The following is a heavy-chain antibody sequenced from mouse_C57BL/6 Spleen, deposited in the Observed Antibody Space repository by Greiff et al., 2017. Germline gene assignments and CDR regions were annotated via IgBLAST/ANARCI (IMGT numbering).Heavy chain of an antibody. Sequence: QVQLKESGPGLVAPSQSLSITCTVSGFSLTSYGVHWVRQPPGKGLAWLVVIWSDGSTTYNSALKSRLSISKDNSKSQVFLKMNSLQTDDTAMYYCARQGDYDGYAMDYWGQGTSVTVSS. CDR3: ARQGDYDGYAMDY. D-gene: IGHD2-4*01. J-gene: IGHJ4*01. CDR2: IWSDGST. V-gene: IGHV2-6-1*01. CDR1: GFSLTSYG.